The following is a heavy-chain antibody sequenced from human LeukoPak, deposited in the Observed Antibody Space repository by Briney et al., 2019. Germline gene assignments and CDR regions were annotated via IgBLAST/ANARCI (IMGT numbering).Heavy chain of an antibody. J-gene: IGHJ4*02. CDR1: GGSISSGSYY. CDR3: ARGPDYSNYVDY. Sequence: SQTLSLTCTVSGGSISSGSYYWNWIRQPAGKRLEWIGRISTSGSTKYNPSLKSRVTIPVDTSKNQFSLKLSSVTAADTAVYYCARGPDYSNYVDYWGQGTLVTVSS. D-gene: IGHD4-11*01. V-gene: IGHV4-61*02. CDR2: ISTSGST.